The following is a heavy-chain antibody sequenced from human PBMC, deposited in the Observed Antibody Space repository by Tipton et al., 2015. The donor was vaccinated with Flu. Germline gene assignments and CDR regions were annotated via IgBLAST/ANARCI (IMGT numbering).Heavy chain of an antibody. D-gene: IGHD6-19*01. CDR3: ARGPEQWLVNPHYFDY. CDR2: IYYSGST. CDR1: GGSISSYY. J-gene: IGHJ4*02. Sequence: TLSLTCTVSGGSISSYYWSWIRQPPGKGLEWIGYIYYSGSTNYNPSLKSRVTISLDTSKNQFSLKLSSVTAADTAVYYCARGPEQWLVNPHYFDYWGQGTLVTVSS. V-gene: IGHV4-59*08.